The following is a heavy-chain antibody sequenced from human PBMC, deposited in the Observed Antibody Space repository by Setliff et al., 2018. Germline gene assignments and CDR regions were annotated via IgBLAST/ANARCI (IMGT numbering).Heavy chain of an antibody. CDR1: GFTFSTYW. CDR2: IKQDGSEK. D-gene: IGHD3-10*01. J-gene: IGHJ4*02. CDR3: VRDWASGDDH. V-gene: IGHV3-7*01. Sequence: LRLSCAASGFTFSTYWMSWVRQAPGKGLEWVANIKQDGSEKYYVDSVKGRFSISRDNAKNSLYLQMNILEVEDTAVYYCVRDWASGDDHWGRGTLVTVSS.